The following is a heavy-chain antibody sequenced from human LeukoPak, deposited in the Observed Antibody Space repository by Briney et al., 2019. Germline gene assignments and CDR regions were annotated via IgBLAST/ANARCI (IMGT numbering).Heavy chain of an antibody. Sequence: SVKVSCKASGGTFSSYAISWVRQAPGQGLEWMGRIIPIFGTANYAQKLQGRVTITTDESTSTAYMELSSLSSEDTAVYYCARAVSVGDTAIVLWGQGTLVTVSS. V-gene: IGHV1-69*05. CDR3: ARAVSVGDTAIVL. CDR2: IIPIFGTA. CDR1: GGTFSSYA. J-gene: IGHJ4*02. D-gene: IGHD5-18*01.